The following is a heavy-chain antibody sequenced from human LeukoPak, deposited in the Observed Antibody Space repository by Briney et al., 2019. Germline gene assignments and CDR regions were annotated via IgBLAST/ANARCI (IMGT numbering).Heavy chain of an antibody. CDR3: AKTYYDFWSGYLLDY. CDR2: ISGSGGST. J-gene: IGHJ4*02. CDR1: GFTFSSYA. D-gene: IGHD3-3*01. V-gene: IGHV3-23*01. Sequence: GGSLRLSCAASGFTFSSYAMSWVRQAPGKGLEWVSAISGSGGSTYYADSVKGRFTISRDNSKNTLYLQMNSLRAEDTAVYYCAKTYYDFWSGYLLDYWGQGTLVTVSS.